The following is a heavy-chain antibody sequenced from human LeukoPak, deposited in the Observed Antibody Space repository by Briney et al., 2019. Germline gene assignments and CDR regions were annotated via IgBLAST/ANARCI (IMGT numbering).Heavy chain of an antibody. CDR3: AKDRAIHLVPYYLVPDI. Sequence: GGSLRLSCAASGFTFSSYAMSWVRQAPGKGLEWVSAISGSGGATYYADPVKGRFTISRDNSKNTLYLQMNSLRAEDTAVYYCAKDRAIHLVPYYLVPDIWGQGTVVTVSS. CDR1: GFTFSSYA. V-gene: IGHV3-23*01. J-gene: IGHJ3*02. CDR2: ISGSGGAT. D-gene: IGHD5-18*01.